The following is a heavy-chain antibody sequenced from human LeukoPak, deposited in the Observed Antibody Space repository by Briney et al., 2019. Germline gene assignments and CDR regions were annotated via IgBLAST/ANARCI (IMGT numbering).Heavy chain of an antibody. D-gene: IGHD1-26*01. Sequence: GGSLRLSCAASGFTFNSYAMSWVRQAPGKGLEWVSAISGSGGSTYYADSVKGRFTISRDNSKNTLYLQMNSLRAEDTAVYYCARVPRGATSGDYWGQGTLVTVSS. CDR1: GFTFNSYA. CDR3: ARVPRGATSGDY. V-gene: IGHV3-23*01. CDR2: ISGSGGST. J-gene: IGHJ4*02.